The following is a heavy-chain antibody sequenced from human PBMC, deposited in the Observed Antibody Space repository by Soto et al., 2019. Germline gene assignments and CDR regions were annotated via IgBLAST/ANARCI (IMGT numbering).Heavy chain of an antibody. V-gene: IGHV1-69*11. J-gene: IGHJ5*02. CDR3: AREPKFYGGDSHWFDP. D-gene: IGHD2-21*02. CDR1: GGTFRNYA. CDR2: FIPILRTT. Sequence: QVQLVQSGAEVKKPGSSVKVSCKASGGTFRNYAISWVRQAPGQGLEWMGGFIPILRTTNYAQNFQGRATITADESTSTAYMELSSLRSEDTAVYYCAREPKFYGGDSHWFDPWGQGTLVTVSS.